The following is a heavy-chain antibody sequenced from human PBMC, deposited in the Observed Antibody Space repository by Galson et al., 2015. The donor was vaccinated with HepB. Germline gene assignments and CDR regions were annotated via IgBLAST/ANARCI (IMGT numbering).Heavy chain of an antibody. Sequence: SLRLSCAASGFTFSSYGMHWVRQAPGKGLEWVAVIWYDGSNKYYADSVKGRFTISRDNSKNTLYLQMNSLRAEDTAVYYCARDGGATGYYFDYWGQGTLVTVSS. D-gene: IGHD1-26*01. V-gene: IGHV3-33*08. J-gene: IGHJ4*02. CDR3: ARDGGATGYYFDY. CDR2: IWYDGSNK. CDR1: GFTFSSYG.